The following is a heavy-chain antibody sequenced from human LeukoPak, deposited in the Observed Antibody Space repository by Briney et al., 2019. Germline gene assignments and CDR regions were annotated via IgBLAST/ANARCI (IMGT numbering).Heavy chain of an antibody. V-gene: IGHV3-33*06. J-gene: IGHJ4*02. CDR2: IWYDGSNK. Sequence: PGRSLRLSCAASGXTFSSYGMHWVRQAPGKGLEWVAVIWYDGSNKYYADHVKGRFTISRDNSKNTLYLQMNSLRAEYKAVYYCAKGKDSVAGATNDYWGQGTLVTVSS. D-gene: IGHD6-19*01. CDR1: GXTFSSYG. CDR3: AKGKDSVAGATNDY.